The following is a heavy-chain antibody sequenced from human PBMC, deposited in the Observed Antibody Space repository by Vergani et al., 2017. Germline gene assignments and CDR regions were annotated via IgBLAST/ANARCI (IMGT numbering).Heavy chain of an antibody. V-gene: IGHV3-23*01. CDR1: GFTFSSYA. Sequence: EVQLLESGGGLVQPGGSLRLSCAASGFTFSSYAMSWVRQAPGKGLEWVSAISGSGGSTYYADSVKGRFTISRDNSKNTLSLQMNSLRAEDTAVYYCAKGGLLWFGESNYGMDVWGQGTTVTVSS. D-gene: IGHD3-10*01. CDR3: AKGGLLWFGESNYGMDV. J-gene: IGHJ6*02. CDR2: ISGSGGST.